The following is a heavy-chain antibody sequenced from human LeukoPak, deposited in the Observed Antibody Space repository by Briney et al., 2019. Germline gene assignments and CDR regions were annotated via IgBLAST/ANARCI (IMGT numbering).Heavy chain of an antibody. CDR3: ARDVGYCSSTSCSRREVNFDY. D-gene: IGHD2-2*01. J-gene: IGHJ4*02. Sequence: GASVKVSCKASGYTFTSYGISWVRQAPGQGLEWMGWISAYNGNTNYAQKLQGRVTMTTDTSTSTAYMELRSLRSDDTAVYYCARDVGYCSSTSCSRREVNFDYWGQGTLVTVSS. CDR1: GYTFTSYG. CDR2: ISAYNGNT. V-gene: IGHV1-18*01.